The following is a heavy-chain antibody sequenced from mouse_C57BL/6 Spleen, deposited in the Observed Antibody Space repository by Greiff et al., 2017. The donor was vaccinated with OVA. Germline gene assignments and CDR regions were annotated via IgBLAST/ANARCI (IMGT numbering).Heavy chain of an antibody. J-gene: IGHJ4*01. D-gene: IGHD2-4*01. V-gene: IGHV3-6*01. CDR1: GYSITSGYY. CDR2: ISYDGSN. CDR3: ARDDYDVGLYAMDY. Sequence: EVKLMESGPGLVKPSQSLSLTCSVTGYSITSGYYWNWIRQFPGNKLEWMGYISYDGSNNYNPSLKNRISSTRDTSKNQFFLKLNSVTTEDTATYYCARDDYDVGLYAMDYWGQGTSVTVSS.